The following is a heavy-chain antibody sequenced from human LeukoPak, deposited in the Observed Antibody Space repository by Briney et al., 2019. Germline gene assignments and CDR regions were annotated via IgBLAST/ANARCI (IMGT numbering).Heavy chain of an antibody. Sequence: SETLSLTCTVSGGSISSGGYYWSWIRQHPGKGLEWIGYIYYSGSTYYNPSLKGRVTISVDTSKNQFSLKLSSVTAADTAVYYCAAVQYPYYYDGYGMDVWGQGTTVTVSS. CDR1: GGSISSGGYY. CDR2: IYYSGST. CDR3: AAVQYPYYYDGYGMDV. D-gene: IGHD3-22*01. J-gene: IGHJ6*02. V-gene: IGHV4-31*03.